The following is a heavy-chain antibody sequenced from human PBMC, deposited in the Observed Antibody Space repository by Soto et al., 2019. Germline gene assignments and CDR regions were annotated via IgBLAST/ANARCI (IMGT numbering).Heavy chain of an antibody. CDR1: GGSISSGGYY. CDR3: ARVPNSYYDFWSGYPNYYLDY. D-gene: IGHD3-3*01. J-gene: IGHJ4*02. V-gene: IGHV4-31*03. CDR2: IYYSGST. Sequence: PSETLSLTCTVSGGSISSGGYYWSWIRQHPGKGLEWIGYIYYSGSTYYNPSLKSRVTISVDTSKNQFSLKLSSVTAADTAVYYCARVPNSYYDFWSGYPNYYLDYWGQGTLVTVSS.